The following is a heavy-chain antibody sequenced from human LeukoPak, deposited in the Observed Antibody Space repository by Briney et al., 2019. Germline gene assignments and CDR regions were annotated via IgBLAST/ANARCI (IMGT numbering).Heavy chain of an antibody. CDR2: IYYAGNT. CDR1: GGSIISGGYY. Sequence: PSQTLSLTCTVSGGSIISGGYYWSWVRQHPEKGLEWIGAIYYAGNTYYNPALESSVTISLDTSKNQFSLKLKSVTAADTAVYYCARESFASTFGSSVWGQGTLVAVSS. D-gene: IGHD3-16*01. V-gene: IGHV4-31*03. J-gene: IGHJ4*02. CDR3: ARESFASTFGSSV.